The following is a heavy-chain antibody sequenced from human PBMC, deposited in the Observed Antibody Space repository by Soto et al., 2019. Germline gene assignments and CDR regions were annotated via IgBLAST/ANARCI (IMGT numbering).Heavy chain of an antibody. Sequence: PTLVNPTQTLTLTCTFSGFSLSTSGMCVSWIRQPPGKALEWLALIDWDDDKYYSTSLKTRLTISKDTSKNQVVLTMTNMDPVDTATYYCARIDYYDSSGCPMTAPFDPWGQGTLVNVSS. CDR2: IDWDDDK. D-gene: IGHD3-22*01. J-gene: IGHJ5*02. CDR1: GFSLSTSGMC. V-gene: IGHV2-70*01. CDR3: ARIDYYDSSGCPMTAPFDP.